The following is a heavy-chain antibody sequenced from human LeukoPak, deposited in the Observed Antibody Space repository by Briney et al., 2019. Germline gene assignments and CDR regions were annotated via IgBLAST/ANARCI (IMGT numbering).Heavy chain of an antibody. CDR1: GYTFTSYY. J-gene: IGHJ4*02. V-gene: IGHV1-46*01. D-gene: IGHD2-2*01. Sequence: ASVTVPYKASGYTFTSYYMHWVRQAPGQGLEWMGIINPSGGSTSYAQKFQGRVTMTRDTSTSTVYMELSSLRSEDTAVYYCASEDIVVVPAARALDYWGQGTLVTVSS. CDR2: INPSGGST. CDR3: ASEDIVVVPAARALDY.